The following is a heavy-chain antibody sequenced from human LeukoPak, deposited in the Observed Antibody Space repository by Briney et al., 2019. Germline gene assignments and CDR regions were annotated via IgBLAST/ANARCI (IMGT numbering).Heavy chain of an antibody. CDR3: AKDADRGWSYFDY. CDR1: GFIFSNYG. Sequence: GGSLRLSCAASGFIFSNYGIHWVRQAPGKGLEWVAFIRYDGSNEYYADSVKGRFTISRDNSKNTLYMQMHSLRTEDTAVYYRAKDADRGWSYFDYWGQGTLVTVSS. V-gene: IGHV3-30*02. J-gene: IGHJ4*02. CDR2: IRYDGSNE. D-gene: IGHD6-19*01.